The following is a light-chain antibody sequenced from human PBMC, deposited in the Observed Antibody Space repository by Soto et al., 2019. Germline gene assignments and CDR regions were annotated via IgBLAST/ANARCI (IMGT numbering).Light chain of an antibody. CDR1: QSVSSSY. CDR2: GAS. CDR3: QQYGSSRR. V-gene: IGKV3-20*01. Sequence: EIVLTQSPGTLSLSPGDRATLSCRASQSVSSSYLAWDQQKPGQAPRLLIYGASSRATGIPDRFSGSGSGIDFTLAISRVEREDFAVYYCQQYGSSRRFGQGTKVEIK. J-gene: IGKJ1*01.